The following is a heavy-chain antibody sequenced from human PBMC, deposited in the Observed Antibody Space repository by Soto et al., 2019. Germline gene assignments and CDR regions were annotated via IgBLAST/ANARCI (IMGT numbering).Heavy chain of an antibody. Sequence: ASVKVSCKASGYTFNGHYTHWVRQAPGQGLEWMEWINSNTGGTNYAQKFQGKVTMTRDRSISTAYMELNSLRSDDTAVYYCARGGYQLLYHFDYWGQGTLVTVSS. V-gene: IGHV1-2*02. J-gene: IGHJ4*02. CDR1: GYTFNGHY. D-gene: IGHD2-2*02. CDR3: ARGGYQLLYHFDY. CDR2: INSNTGGT.